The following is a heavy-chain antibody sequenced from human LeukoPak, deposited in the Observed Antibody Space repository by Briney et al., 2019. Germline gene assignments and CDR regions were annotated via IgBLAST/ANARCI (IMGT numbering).Heavy chain of an antibody. CDR2: IYYSGST. J-gene: IGHJ3*02. CDR3: ARDSGSYYGSI. CDR1: GGSISSSSYY. Sequence: SETLSLTCTVSGGSISSSSYYWGWIRQPPGKGLEWIGSIYYSGSTYYNPSLKSRVTISVDTSKNQFSLKLSSVTAADTAVYYCARDSGSYYGSIWGQGTMVTVSS. D-gene: IGHD1-26*01. V-gene: IGHV4-39*07.